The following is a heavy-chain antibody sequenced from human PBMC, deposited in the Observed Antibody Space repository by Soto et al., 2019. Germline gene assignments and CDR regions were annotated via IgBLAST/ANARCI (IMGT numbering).Heavy chain of an antibody. J-gene: IGHJ4*02. CDR3: ARVRLEYSNKPYFFDN. CDR2: ISSKPNRTSFYI. V-gene: IGHV3-21*01. Sequence: PGGSLRLSCAASGFSFASYSMNWLRQAPGKGLEWVSSISSKPNRTSFYIHCAESVKGRFTISRDNAKDSLYLQMKTLRAEDTGVYYCARVRLEYSNKPYFFDNWGRGTQVTVSS. CDR1: GFSFASYS. D-gene: IGHD4-4*01.